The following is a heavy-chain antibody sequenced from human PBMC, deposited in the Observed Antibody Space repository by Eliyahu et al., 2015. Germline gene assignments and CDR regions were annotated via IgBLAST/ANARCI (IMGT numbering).Heavy chain of an antibody. CDR3: AHNFHAFDI. CDR1: GFSXSTSXVG. D-gene: IGHD2/OR15-2a*01. J-gene: IGHJ3*02. Sequence: QITWKESGPTLVKPTQTXTXTCPFPGFSXSTSXVGVGWIRQPPGKALECLALIYWDDDXRYXPSLKSRLTITKDTSKNQVVLTMTNMDPVDTATYYCAHNFHAFDIWGQGTMVTVSS. CDR2: IYWDDDX. V-gene: IGHV2-5*02.